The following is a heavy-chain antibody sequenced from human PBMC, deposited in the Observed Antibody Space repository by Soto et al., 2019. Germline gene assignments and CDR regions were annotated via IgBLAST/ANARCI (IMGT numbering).Heavy chain of an antibody. D-gene: IGHD6-25*01. J-gene: IGHJ6*02. CDR3: ARTVPRLHFGLDV. V-gene: IGHV3-33*01. Sequence: QVHLVESGGGVVQPGRSLRLSCAASGVTFRSYGMHWVRQAPGKGLEWLALIWYDGSKTYYADSVKGRFTISRDISNNTLYLQMNSLRADDTAVYYCARTVPRLHFGLDVWGQGTTVTVSS. CDR2: IWYDGSKT. CDR1: GVTFRSYG.